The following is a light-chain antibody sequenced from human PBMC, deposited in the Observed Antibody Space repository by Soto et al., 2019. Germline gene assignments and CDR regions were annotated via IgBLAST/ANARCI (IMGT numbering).Light chain of an antibody. CDR1: SSDVGCYNC. CDR3: SSYTRTSTLYV. J-gene: IGLJ1*01. Sequence: QSALTQPASVSGSPGQSITISCTETSSDVGCYNCVSWYQQHPGKAPKLMIYDVSNRPSGVSNRFSGSKSGNTASLTISGLQAEDEADYYCSSYTRTSTLYVFGIGTKLTVL. CDR2: DVS. V-gene: IGLV2-14*01.